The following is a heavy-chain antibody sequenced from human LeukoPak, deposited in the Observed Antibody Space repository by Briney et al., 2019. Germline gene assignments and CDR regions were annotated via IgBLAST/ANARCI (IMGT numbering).Heavy chain of an antibody. CDR3: ARDPVGSGWFDC. V-gene: IGHV3-64*04. CDR2: ISGNGVST. J-gene: IGHJ5*01. Sequence: PGGSLRLSCAASGFTFSTYPMHWVRQGPGKGLEYVSAISGNGVSTYYADSVKGRFTISRDNSKNTLYLQMNSLRAEDTAVYYCARDPVGSGWFDCWGQGTLVTVSS. D-gene: IGHD6-19*01. CDR1: GFTFSTYP.